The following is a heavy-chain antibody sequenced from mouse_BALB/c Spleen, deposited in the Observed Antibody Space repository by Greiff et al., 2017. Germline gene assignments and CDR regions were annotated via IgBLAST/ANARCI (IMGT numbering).Heavy chain of an antibody. CDR3: ARGNYGYGWYFDV. CDR1: GFSLTSYG. D-gene: IGHD1-2*01. V-gene: IGHV2-9*02. CDR2: IWAGGST. J-gene: IGHJ1*01. Sequence: VKLVESGPGLVAPSQSLSITCTVSGFSLTSYGVHWVRQPPGKGLEWLGVIWAGGSTNYNSALMSRLSISKDNSKSQVFLKMNSLQTDDTAMYYCARGNYGYGWYFDVWGAGTTVTVSS.